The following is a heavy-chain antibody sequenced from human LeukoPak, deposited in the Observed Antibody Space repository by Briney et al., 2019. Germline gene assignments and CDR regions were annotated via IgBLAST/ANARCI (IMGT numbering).Heavy chain of an antibody. Sequence: SETLSLTCTVSGGSISSGVYYWIWLRQHPGQDLEWIGYIYYSGSNYSNPSLKSRLTMSVDISKNQFSLKLSSLTAADTAVYYCARGVKGLRGAFDIWGQGTMVTVSS. D-gene: IGHD3-10*01. J-gene: IGHJ3*02. CDR1: GGSISSGVYY. CDR2: IYYSGSN. V-gene: IGHV4-31*03. CDR3: ARGVKGLRGAFDI.